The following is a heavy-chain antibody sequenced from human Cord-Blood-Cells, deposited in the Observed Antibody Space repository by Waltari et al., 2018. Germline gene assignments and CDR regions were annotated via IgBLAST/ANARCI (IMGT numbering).Heavy chain of an antibody. CDR2: IIPILGIA. CDR3: ARGDMVRGVYYFDY. D-gene: IGHD3-10*01. CDR1: GGTFSSYA. V-gene: IGHV1-69*09. J-gene: IGHJ4*02. Sequence: QVQLVQSGAEVKKPGSSVKVSCKASGGTFSSYAISWVRQAPGQGIEWMGRIIPILGIANYAQKFQGRVTITADKSTSTAYRELSSLRSEDTAVYYCARGDMVRGVYYFDYWGQGTLVTVSS.